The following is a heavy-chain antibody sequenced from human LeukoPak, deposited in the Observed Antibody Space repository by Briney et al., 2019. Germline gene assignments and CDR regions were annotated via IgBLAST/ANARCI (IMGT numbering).Heavy chain of an antibody. CDR2: IWYDGGNK. CDR3: ARGYCSGGTCYFDY. Sequence: PGRSLRLSCAASGFTFSNYGMHWVRQAPGKGLEWVAVIWYDGGNKYYADSVKGRFTISRDNSKNTLYLQINSLRAEDTAVYYCARGYCSGGTCYFDYWGQGTLVTVSS. J-gene: IGHJ4*02. CDR1: GFTFSNYG. V-gene: IGHV3-30*19. D-gene: IGHD2-15*01.